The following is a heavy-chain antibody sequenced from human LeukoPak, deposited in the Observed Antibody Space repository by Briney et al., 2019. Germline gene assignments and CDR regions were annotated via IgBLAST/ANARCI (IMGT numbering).Heavy chain of an antibody. CDR1: GGSISGYF. Sequence: SETLSLTCSVSGGSISGYFWSWIRQPAGKGLEWIGSIYYSGSTYYNPSLKSRVTISVDTSKNQFSLKLSSVTAADTAVYYCARAPWIVVVPDAFDIWGQGTMVTVSS. J-gene: IGHJ3*02. CDR2: IYYSGST. D-gene: IGHD2-2*01. CDR3: ARAPWIVVVPDAFDI. V-gene: IGHV4-4*07.